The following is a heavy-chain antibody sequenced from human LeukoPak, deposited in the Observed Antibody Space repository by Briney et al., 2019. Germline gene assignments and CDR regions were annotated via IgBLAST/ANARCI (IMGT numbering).Heavy chain of an antibody. V-gene: IGHV1-18*01. CDR3: ARDSNPEYSSSWYGYYYYYMDV. CDR1: GYTFTSYG. Sequence: ASVKVSCKTSGYTFTSYGISWVRQAPGQGLEWMGWISAYNGNTNYAQKLQGRVTMTTDTSTSTAYMELRSLRSDDTAVYYCARDSNPEYSSSWYGYYYYYMDVWGKGTTVTISS. J-gene: IGHJ6*03. CDR2: ISAYNGNT. D-gene: IGHD6-13*01.